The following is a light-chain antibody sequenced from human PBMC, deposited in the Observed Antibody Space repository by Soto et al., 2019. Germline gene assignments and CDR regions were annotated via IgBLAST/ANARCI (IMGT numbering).Light chain of an antibody. CDR2: AAS. CDR1: PGISSY. CDR3: QQYYSYPPIT. V-gene: IGKV1-8*01. Sequence: AIRMTQSPSSFSASTGDRVTITCRASPGISSYLAWYQQKPGKAPKLLIYAASTLQSGVPSRFSGSGSGTDFTLTISFLQSEDFATYYCQQYYSYPPITFGQGTRLEIK. J-gene: IGKJ5*01.